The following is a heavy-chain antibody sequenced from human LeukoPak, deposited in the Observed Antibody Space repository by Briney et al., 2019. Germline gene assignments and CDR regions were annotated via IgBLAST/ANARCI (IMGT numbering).Heavy chain of an antibody. D-gene: IGHD3-22*01. V-gene: IGHV4-34*01. CDR1: GGSFSGYY. Sequence: PSETLSLTCAVYGGSFSGYYWSWIRQPPGKGPEWIGEINHSGSTNYNPSLKSRVTISVDTSKNQFSLKLSSVTAADTAVYYCARGYYYDSSGYYYVNWFDPWGQGTLVTVSS. CDR2: INHSGST. CDR3: ARGYYYDSSGYYYVNWFDP. J-gene: IGHJ5*02.